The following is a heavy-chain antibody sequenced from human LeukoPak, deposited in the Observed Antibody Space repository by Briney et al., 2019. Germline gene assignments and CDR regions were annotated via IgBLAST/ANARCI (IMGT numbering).Heavy chain of an antibody. D-gene: IGHD6-13*01. V-gene: IGHV4-59*08. Sequence: PSETLSLTCSVSGGSISSYYWSWIRQPPGKGLEWIGYIYNSGSTKYNPSLKRRVTISVDTSKNQFSLKLSSVTAADTAAYYCARHTRSRAAGPYWYFDLWGRGTLVTVSS. CDR2: IYNSGST. CDR1: GGSISSYY. J-gene: IGHJ2*01. CDR3: ARHTRSRAAGPYWYFDL.